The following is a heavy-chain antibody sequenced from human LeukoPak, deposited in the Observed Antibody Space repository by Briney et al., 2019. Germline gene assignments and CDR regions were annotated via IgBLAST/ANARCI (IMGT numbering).Heavy chain of an antibody. CDR2: IKQDGREK. CDR1: GFHFRTYW. Sequence: GGSLRLSCATSGFHFRTYWMSWVRQAPGKGLEWVANIKQDGREKNYVDSVKGRFTISGDNAKNSLYLEMNSLRAEDTAVYYCYCAVEDYWGQGTLVTVSS. J-gene: IGHJ4*02. CDR3: YCAVEDY. D-gene: IGHD2-15*01. V-gene: IGHV3-7*01.